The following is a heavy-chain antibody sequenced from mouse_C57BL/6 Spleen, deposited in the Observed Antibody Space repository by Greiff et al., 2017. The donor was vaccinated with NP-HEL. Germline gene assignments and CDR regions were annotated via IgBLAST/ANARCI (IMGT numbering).Heavy chain of an antibody. V-gene: IGHV1-64*01. J-gene: IGHJ4*01. Sequence: VQLQQPGAELVKPGASVKLSCKASGYTFTSYWMHWVKQRPGQGLEWIGMIHPNSGSTNYNEKFKSKATLTVYKSSSTAYMQLSSLTSEDSAVYYCAREEVFYYGYDGAMDYWGQGTSVTVSS. D-gene: IGHD2-2*01. CDR2: IHPNSGST. CDR1: GYTFTSYW. CDR3: AREEVFYYGYDGAMDY.